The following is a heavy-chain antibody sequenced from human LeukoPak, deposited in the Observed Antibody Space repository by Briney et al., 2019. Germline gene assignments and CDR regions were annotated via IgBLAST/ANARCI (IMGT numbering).Heavy chain of an antibody. Sequence: GGSLRLSCAASGFTFDDYAMHWVRQAPGKGLECVSGISWNSGSIGYADSVKGRFTISRDNAKNSLYLQMNSLRAEDTALYYCAKQRSYYGSGSYYFDYWGQGTLVTVSS. CDR1: GFTFDDYA. CDR3: AKQRSYYGSGSYYFDY. CDR2: ISWNSGSI. V-gene: IGHV3-9*01. J-gene: IGHJ4*02. D-gene: IGHD3-10*01.